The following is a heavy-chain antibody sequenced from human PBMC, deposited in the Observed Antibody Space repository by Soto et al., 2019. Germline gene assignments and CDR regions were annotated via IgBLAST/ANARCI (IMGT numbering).Heavy chain of an antibody. J-gene: IGHJ4*02. CDR3: ARLAVAGTLQFDY. CDR2: IYYSGST. D-gene: IGHD6-19*01. V-gene: IGHV4-39*01. Sequence: SETLSLTCTVSGGSISSSSYYWGWIRQPPGKGLEWIGSIYYSGSTYYNPSLKSRVTISVDTSKNQFSLKLSSVTAADTAVYYCARLAVAGTLQFDYWGQGNLVTVSS. CDR1: GGSISSSSYY.